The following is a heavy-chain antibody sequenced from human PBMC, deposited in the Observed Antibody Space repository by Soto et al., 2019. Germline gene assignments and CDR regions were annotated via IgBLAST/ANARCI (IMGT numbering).Heavy chain of an antibody. J-gene: IGHJ5*02. CDR2: ISSFNGNT. CDR1: GYTFTSYG. V-gene: IGHV1-18*04. Sequence: PSVKVSCKASGYTFTSYGIGWVRQAPGQGLEWMGWISSFNGNTNYAQKVQGRVTMTTDKSTSTTYMEMRSLRSDDTAVYYCARGPRYCSTTSCFSGVTWFDPWGQGTLVTVSA. CDR3: ARGPRYCSTTSCFSGVTWFDP. D-gene: IGHD2-2*01.